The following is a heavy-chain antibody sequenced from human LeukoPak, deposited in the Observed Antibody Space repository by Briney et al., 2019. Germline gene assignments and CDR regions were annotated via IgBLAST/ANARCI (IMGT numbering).Heavy chain of an antibody. CDR2: INPSGGST. Sequence: GASVKVSCKASGYTFTSYYMHWVRQAPGQGREWMGIINPSGGSTSYAQKFQGRVTMTRDMSTSTVYMELSSLRSEDTAVYYCARSVGPAAITYYYMDVWGKGTTVTVSS. CDR1: GYTFTSYY. J-gene: IGHJ6*03. D-gene: IGHD2-2*02. CDR3: ARSVGPAAITYYYMDV. V-gene: IGHV1-46*01.